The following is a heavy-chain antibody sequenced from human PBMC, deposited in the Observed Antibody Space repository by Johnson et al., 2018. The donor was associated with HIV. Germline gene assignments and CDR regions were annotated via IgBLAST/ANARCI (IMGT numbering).Heavy chain of an antibody. Sequence: QVQLVESGGGLVKPGGSLRLSCAASGFTFSDYYMSWIRQAPGKGLEWVSYISSTKNTIYYADSVKGRFTISRDHAKNSLSLQMNSLRAEDTSIYYCAKDLNVGELFFPTHDAFDIWGQGTTVTVSS. J-gene: IGHJ3*02. CDR1: GFTFSDYY. D-gene: IGHD3-10*01. CDR2: ISSTKNTI. V-gene: IGHV3-11*04. CDR3: AKDLNVGELFFPTHDAFDI.